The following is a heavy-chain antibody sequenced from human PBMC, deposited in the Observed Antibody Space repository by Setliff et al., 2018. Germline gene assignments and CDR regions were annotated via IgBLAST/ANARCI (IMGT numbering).Heavy chain of an antibody. V-gene: IGHV1-18*01. Sequence: GASVKVSCKASGYTFTSYAMNWVRQAPGQGLEWMGWISAYNGNTNYAQKLQGRVTMTIDTSTSTAYMELRSLRSDDTAVYYCARVRGGQRGAMVTQFDYWGQGTLVTVSS. CDR3: ARVRGGQRGAMVTQFDY. CDR1: GYTFTSYA. CDR2: ISAYNGNT. J-gene: IGHJ4*02. D-gene: IGHD5-18*01.